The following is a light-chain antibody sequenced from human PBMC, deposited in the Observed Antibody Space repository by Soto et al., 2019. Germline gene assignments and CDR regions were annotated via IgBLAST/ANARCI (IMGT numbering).Light chain of an antibody. V-gene: IGLV1-47*01. Sequence: SVLTQPPSASGTPGQRVTISCSGSSSNIGSNYVYWYQQLPGTAPKLLIYRNNQRPSGVPDRFSGSKSGTSASLAISGLRSEDEVDYYCAARDVSVSGYLFGTGPNVTVL. CDR2: RNN. CDR3: AARDVSVSGYL. J-gene: IGLJ1*01. CDR1: SSNIGSNY.